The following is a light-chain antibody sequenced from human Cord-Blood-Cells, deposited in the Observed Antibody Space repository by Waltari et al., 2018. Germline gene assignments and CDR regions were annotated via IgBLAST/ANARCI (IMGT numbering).Light chain of an antibody. V-gene: IGKV3-11*01. CDR1: QSVSSY. Sequence: EIVLTQSPATLSLSPGERATISCRASQSVSSYLAWSQQKPGQAPRLLIYDASNRATGIPARFSGSGSGTDFTLTISSLEPEDFAVYYCQQRSNWPPTFGGGTKVEIK. J-gene: IGKJ4*01. CDR2: DAS. CDR3: QQRSNWPPT.